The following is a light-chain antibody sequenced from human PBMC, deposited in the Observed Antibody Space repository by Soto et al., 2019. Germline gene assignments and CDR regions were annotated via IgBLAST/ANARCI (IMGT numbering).Light chain of an antibody. Sequence: EIVLTQSPGTLSLSPGERATLSCRASQSVSSNLGWYQQKPGQAPRLLIYDASNRATGIPARFSGSGSGTDFTLTISSLEPEDFAVYYCQHRANWLFTFGPGTKVDIK. CDR3: QHRANWLFT. V-gene: IGKV3-11*01. J-gene: IGKJ3*01. CDR2: DAS. CDR1: QSVSSN.